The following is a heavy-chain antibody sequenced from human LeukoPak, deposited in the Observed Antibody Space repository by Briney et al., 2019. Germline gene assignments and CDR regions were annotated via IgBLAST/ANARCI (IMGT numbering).Heavy chain of an antibody. CDR3: ARGRLAVATGAFDI. CDR2: ISSSTI. Sequence: PGGSLRLSCAASGFTFSSYSMNWVRQAPGKGLEWVSYISSSTIYYADSVKGRFTISRDNAKNSLYLQMNSLRAEDTAVYYCARGRLAVATGAFDIWGQGTMVTVSS. J-gene: IGHJ3*02. V-gene: IGHV3-48*01. CDR1: GFTFSSYS. D-gene: IGHD6-19*01.